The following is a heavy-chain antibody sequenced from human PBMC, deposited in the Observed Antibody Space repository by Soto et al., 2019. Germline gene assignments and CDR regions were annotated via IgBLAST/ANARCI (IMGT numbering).Heavy chain of an antibody. V-gene: IGHV2-5*02. J-gene: IGHJ3*02. D-gene: IGHD3-16*02. CDR3: AHRRGYDYVWGSYRYDAFAI. CDR2: IYWDDDK. CDR1: GFSLSTSGVG. Sequence: QITLKESGPTLVKPTQTLTLTCTFSGFSLSTSGVGVGWIRQSPGKALERLALIYWDDDKRYSPSLKSRLTITKDTSKHLVVLTVTNMDPGDTATYYCAHRRGYDYVWGSYRYDAFAIWGQGTMVTVSS.